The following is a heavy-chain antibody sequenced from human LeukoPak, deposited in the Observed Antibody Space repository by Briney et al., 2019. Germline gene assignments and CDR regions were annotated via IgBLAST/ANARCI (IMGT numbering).Heavy chain of an antibody. CDR2: INHSGST. D-gene: IGHD6-19*01. CDR1: GGSFSGYY. V-gene: IGHV4-34*01. CDR3: ASGGWYRGY. Sequence: SETLSLTCAVYGGSFSGYYWTWIRQPPGKGLEWIGEINHSGSTNYNPSLKSRVTISVDTSKNQFSLKLSSVTAADTAVYYCASGGWYRGYWGQGTLVTVSA. J-gene: IGHJ4*02.